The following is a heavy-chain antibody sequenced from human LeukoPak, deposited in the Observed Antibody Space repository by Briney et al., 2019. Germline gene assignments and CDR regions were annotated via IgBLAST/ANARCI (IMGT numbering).Heavy chain of an antibody. CDR1: GGSFSGYY. D-gene: IGHD2-8*01. CDR3: ARGRGMGYIVLMVYGGDYFDY. J-gene: IGHJ4*02. V-gene: IGHV4-34*01. Sequence: PSETLSLTCAVYGGSFSGYYWSWIRQPPGKGLEWIGEINHSGSTNYNPSLKSRVTISVDTSKNQFSLKLSSVTAADTAVYYCARGRGMGYIVLMVYGGDYFDYWGQGTLVTVSS. CDR2: INHSGST.